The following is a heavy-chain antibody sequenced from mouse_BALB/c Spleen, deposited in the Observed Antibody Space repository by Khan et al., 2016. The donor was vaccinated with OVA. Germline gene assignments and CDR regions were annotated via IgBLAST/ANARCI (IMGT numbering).Heavy chain of an antibody. CDR2: INPSNGYT. J-gene: IGHJ3*01. CDR1: GYTFTSYT. Sequence: QVQLKQSGAELARPGASVKMSCKASGYTFTSYTIHWIKLRPGQGLEWIGYINPSNGYTNYNQKFKDKATLTADKSSTTAYMQLSSLTSDDSAVYYLVRDGAYHRNDGWFAYWGQGTLVTVAA. CDR3: VRDGAYHRNDGWFAY. D-gene: IGHD2-14*01. V-gene: IGHV1-4*01.